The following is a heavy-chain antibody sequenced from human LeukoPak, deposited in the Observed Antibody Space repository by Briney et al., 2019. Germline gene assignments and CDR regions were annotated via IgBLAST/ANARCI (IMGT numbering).Heavy chain of an antibody. CDR3: ASEDCGSTSCYARDS. J-gene: IGHJ4*02. CDR2: ISYDGSNK. D-gene: IGHD2-2*01. Sequence: GGSLRLSCAASGFTFSSPAMRWVRQAPGKGLEWVAVISYDGSNKYYADSVKGRFTISRDNSKNTLNLQMNSLRAEDTAVYYCASEDCGSTSCYARDSWGQGTLVTVSS. CDR1: GFTFSSPA. V-gene: IGHV3-30-3*01.